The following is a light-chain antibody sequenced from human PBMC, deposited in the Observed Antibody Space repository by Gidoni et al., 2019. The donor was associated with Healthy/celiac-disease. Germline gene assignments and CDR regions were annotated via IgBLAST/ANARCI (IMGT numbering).Light chain of an antibody. CDR3: QQYNNWPLT. J-gene: IGKJ4*01. Sequence: EIVMTQSPATLSVSPGERATLSCRTSQSGSSNLAWYQQKPDQTPRLLIYGAPTRATGIPARFSGRGSGTEFTLTISSLQSQYFAVYFCQQYNNWPLTFGGGTKVEIK. CDR2: GAP. V-gene: IGKV3-15*01. CDR1: QSGSSN.